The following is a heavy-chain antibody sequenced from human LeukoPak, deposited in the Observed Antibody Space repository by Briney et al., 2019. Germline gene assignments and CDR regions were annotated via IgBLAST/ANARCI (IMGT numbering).Heavy chain of an antibody. D-gene: IGHD5-18*01. CDR3: AREPTRDTV. CDR1: GFTFSSYA. Sequence: GRSLRLSCAASGFTFSSYAMHWVRQAPGKGLEWVAAISHDGSNKYYTDSVEGRFSISRDNSKNTLYLQMNSLRTEDTAVYYCAREPTRDTVWGQGTLVTVSS. V-gene: IGHV3-30-3*01. J-gene: IGHJ4*02. CDR2: ISHDGSNK.